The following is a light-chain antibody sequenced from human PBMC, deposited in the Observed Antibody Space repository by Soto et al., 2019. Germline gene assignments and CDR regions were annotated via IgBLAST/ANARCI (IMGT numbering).Light chain of an antibody. CDR3: QQYGSSPWT. Sequence: EIVLMQSPGTLSLSPGEGATLSCRASQSVNSNYLAWYQQKPGQAPRLLIYGVSNRATGIPDRFSGSGSGTDFALTISRLEPEDFAVYYCQQYGSSPWTFGQGTTVEI. V-gene: IGKV3-20*01. CDR1: QSVNSNY. J-gene: IGKJ1*01. CDR2: GVS.